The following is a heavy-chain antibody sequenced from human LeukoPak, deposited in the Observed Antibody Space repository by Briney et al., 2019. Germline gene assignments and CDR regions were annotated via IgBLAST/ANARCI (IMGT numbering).Heavy chain of an antibody. CDR1: GGSIGSRGYY. CDR3: ARDRYSVYDYGY. V-gene: IGHV4-31*03. J-gene: IGHJ4*02. Sequence: SETLSLTCTVSGGSIGSRGYYWSWIRQHPGKGLEWIGYIYHSWNTYYNPSLKSRVTISVDTAKNQFSLKLSSVTAADTAVYYCARDRYSVYDYGYWGQGTLVPVSS. CDR2: IYHSWNT. D-gene: IGHD5/OR15-5a*01.